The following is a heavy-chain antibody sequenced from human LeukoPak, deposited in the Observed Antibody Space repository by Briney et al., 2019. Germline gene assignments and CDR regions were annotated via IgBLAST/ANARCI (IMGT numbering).Heavy chain of an antibody. Sequence: SVKVSCKASGGTFSSYTISWVRQAPGQGLEWMGRIIPILGIANYAQKFQGRVTITADKSTSTAYMELRSLRSDDTAVYYCARENFSGSYASYFDLWGRGTLVTVSS. CDR1: GGTFSSYT. J-gene: IGHJ2*01. CDR2: IIPILGIA. V-gene: IGHV1-69*04. CDR3: ARENFSGSYASYFDL. D-gene: IGHD1-26*01.